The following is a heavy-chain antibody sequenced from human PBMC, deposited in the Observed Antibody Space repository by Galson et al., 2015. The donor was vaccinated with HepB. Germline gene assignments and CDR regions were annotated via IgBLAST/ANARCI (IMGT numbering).Heavy chain of an antibody. D-gene: IGHD3-10*01. Sequence: SLRLSCAASGFTFSSYWMSWYRQAPGKGLEWVANMNLDGSERYYVDSVKGRFTISRDNAKNSLYLQMNNLRAEDTAVYHCAREATGDYWGQGTLLTVSS. J-gene: IGHJ4*02. CDR3: AREATGDY. CDR1: GFTFSSYW. CDR2: MNLDGSER. V-gene: IGHV3-7*03.